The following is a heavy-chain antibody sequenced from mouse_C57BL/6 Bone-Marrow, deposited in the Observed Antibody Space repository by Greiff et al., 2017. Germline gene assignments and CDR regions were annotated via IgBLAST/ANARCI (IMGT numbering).Heavy chain of an antibody. V-gene: IGHV1-39*01. CDR1: GYSFTDYN. CDR3: ARGYEYDYAMDY. Sequence: EVQLQQSGPELVKPGASVKISCKASGYSFTDYNMNWVKQSNGKSLEWIGVINPNYGTTSYNQKFKGKATLTVDQSSSTAYRQLNSLTYEDSAVYFCARGYEYDYAMDYWGQGTSVTVSS. J-gene: IGHJ4*01. CDR2: INPNYGTT. D-gene: IGHD2-4*01.